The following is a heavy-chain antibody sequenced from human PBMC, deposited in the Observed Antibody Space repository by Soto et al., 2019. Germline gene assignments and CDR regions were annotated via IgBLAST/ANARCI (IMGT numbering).Heavy chain of an antibody. CDR3: ARAGGVPAAIPDY. CDR1: GGTFSSYA. Sequence: SVKVSCKASGGTFSSYAISWVRQAPGQGLEWMGGIIPIVGTANYAQKFQGRVTITADESTSTAYMELSSLRSEDTAVYYCARAGGVPAAIPDYWGQGALVTVSS. J-gene: IGHJ4*02. V-gene: IGHV1-69*13. CDR2: IIPIVGTA. D-gene: IGHD2-2*02.